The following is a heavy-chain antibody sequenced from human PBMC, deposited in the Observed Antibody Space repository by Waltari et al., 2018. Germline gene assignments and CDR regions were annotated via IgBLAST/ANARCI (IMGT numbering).Heavy chain of an antibody. Sequence: QLQLQESGPGLVKPSEPLSLTCSVPGGSITHTKHYWGWNRQPPGQGLEWIGTMSYLGATYSSPSLKSRVTISRDTSTNQLSLKLGSVTAADTAMYYCATYIGASVGTAAFDVWGQGTMVTVSS. CDR1: GGSITHTKHY. D-gene: IGHD5-12*01. CDR2: MSYLGAT. CDR3: ATYIGASVGTAAFDV. J-gene: IGHJ3*01. V-gene: IGHV4-39*01.